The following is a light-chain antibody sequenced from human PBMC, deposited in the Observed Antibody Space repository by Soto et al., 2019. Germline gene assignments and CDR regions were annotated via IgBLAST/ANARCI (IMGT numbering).Light chain of an antibody. J-gene: IGLJ1*01. V-gene: IGLV2-23*02. Sequence: QSVVTQPASVSGSPGQSITISCTGTSSDVGSYNLVSWYQQHPGKAPKLMIYEVSKRPSGVSNRFSGSKSGNTASLTISGLQADYEVDYYCSSYAGSRSPYDFGTGTKVT. CDR1: SSDVGSYNL. CDR3: SSYAGSRSPYD. CDR2: EVS.